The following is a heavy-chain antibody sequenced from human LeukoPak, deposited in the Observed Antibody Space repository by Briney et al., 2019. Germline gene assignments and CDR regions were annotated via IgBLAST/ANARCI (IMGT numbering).Heavy chain of an antibody. CDR2: ISSSSSYI. Sequence: GGSLRLSCAASGFTFSSYSMNWVRQAPGKGLEWVSSISSSSSYIYYADSVKGRFTISRDNATNSLYLQMNSLRAEDTAVYYCARDKASSTSCYDYWGQGTLVTVSS. V-gene: IGHV3-21*01. CDR1: GFTFSSYS. D-gene: IGHD2-2*01. CDR3: ARDKASSTSCYDY. J-gene: IGHJ4*02.